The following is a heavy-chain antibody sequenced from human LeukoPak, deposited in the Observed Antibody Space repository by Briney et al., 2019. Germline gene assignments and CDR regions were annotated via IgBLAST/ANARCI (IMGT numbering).Heavy chain of an antibody. D-gene: IGHD3-10*01. CDR2: ISGSGGST. V-gene: IGHV3-23*01. J-gene: IGHJ4*02. CDR1: GFTFSSYA. CDR3: AKDRAYYYGSGPHFDY. Sequence: GGSLRLSCAASGFTFSSYAMSWVRQAPGKGLEWVSAISGSGGSTYYADSVKGRFTISRDNSKNTLYLQMNSLIAEDTAVYYCAKDRAYYYGSGPHFDYWGQGTLVTVSS.